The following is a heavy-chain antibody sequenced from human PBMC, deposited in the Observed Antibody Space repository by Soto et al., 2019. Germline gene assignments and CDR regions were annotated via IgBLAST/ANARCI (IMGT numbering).Heavy chain of an antibody. Sequence: QVQLQESGPGLVRPSETLSLTCSVSDGSISGLYWTWVRQSPGKGLEWIGWIYSSGTTNYNPSLKSRVAFSVDTSKNQFSLKLTSVTAADTAIYYCARLRNHYFMDAWAKWTTVAVSS. CDR2: IYSSGTT. CDR3: ARLRNHYFMDA. V-gene: IGHV4-59*08. J-gene: IGHJ6*03. D-gene: IGHD1-1*01. CDR1: DGSISGLY.